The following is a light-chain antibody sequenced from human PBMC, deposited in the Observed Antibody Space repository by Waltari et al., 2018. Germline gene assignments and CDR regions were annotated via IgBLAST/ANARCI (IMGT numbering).Light chain of an antibody. V-gene: IGKV3-20*01. CDR3: QQYGSSPLS. CDR2: GGS. J-gene: IGKJ4*01. CDR1: QSISSY. Sequence: ESVLTQSPGTLSLSPGERATLSCRASQSISSYLAWYQQKPGQAPRLLIYGGSSRATGIPDRFSGRGSGTDFTLTISRLEPEDFAVYYCQQYGSSPLSFGGGTKVEIK.